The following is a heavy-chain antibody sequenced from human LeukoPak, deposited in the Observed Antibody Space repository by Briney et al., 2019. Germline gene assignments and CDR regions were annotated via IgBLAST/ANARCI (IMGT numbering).Heavy chain of an antibody. V-gene: IGHV3-7*01. CDR3: ARWTSYGNNWALDY. CDR2: IKGDGSHK. Sequence: GGSLRLSCAASGFTFSSYWMSWVRQAPGKGLEWVANIKGDGSHKYYVDSVKGRFTISRDNAKNSVYLQMNSLRPDDTAIYYCARWTSYGNNWALDYWGQGILVTVSS. CDR1: GFTFSSYW. D-gene: IGHD1-1*01. J-gene: IGHJ4*02.